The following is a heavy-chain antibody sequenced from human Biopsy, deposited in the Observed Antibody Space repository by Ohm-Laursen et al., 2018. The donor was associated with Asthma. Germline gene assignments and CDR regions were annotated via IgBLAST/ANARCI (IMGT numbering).Heavy chain of an antibody. CDR3: ARDGSSVAGTPYGMDV. D-gene: IGHD6-19*01. CDR1: GGSISSGGY. CDR2: IYYSGST. Sequence: TLSLTCAVSGGSISSGGYWTWIRQHPGKGLEWIGFIYYSGSTYYNPPLKSRVTISVDTSKNQFSLKLSSVTAADTAVYYCARDGSSVAGTPYGMDVWGQGTTVTVSS. V-gene: IGHV4-31*11. J-gene: IGHJ6*02.